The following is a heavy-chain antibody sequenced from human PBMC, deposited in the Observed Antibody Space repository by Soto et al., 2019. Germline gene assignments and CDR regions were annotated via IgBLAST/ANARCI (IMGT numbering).Heavy chain of an antibody. J-gene: IGHJ6*03. CDR3: ARGVVPAAMPPGYYYMDV. CDR2: ISSSSSTI. V-gene: IGHV3-48*01. D-gene: IGHD2-2*01. Sequence: PGGSLRLSCAASGFTFSSYSMNWVRQAPGKGLEWVSYISSSSSTIYYADSVKGRFTISRDNAKNSLYLQMNSLRAEDTAVYYCARGVVPAAMPPGYYYMDVWGKGITVTVSS. CDR1: GFTFSSYS.